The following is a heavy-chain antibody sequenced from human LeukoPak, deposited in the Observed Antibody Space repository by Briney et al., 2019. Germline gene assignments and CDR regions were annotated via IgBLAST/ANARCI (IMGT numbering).Heavy chain of an antibody. CDR2: INHSGST. D-gene: IGHD5-24*01. CDR3: ARRWLQLRAYYYYGMDV. J-gene: IGHJ6*02. Sequence: SETLSLTCTVSGGSISSSSYYWGWIRQPPGKGLEWIGEINHSGSTNYNPSLKSRVTISVDTSKNQFSLKLSSVTAADTAVYYCARRWLQLRAYYYYGMDVWGQGTTVTVSS. CDR1: GGSISSSSYY. V-gene: IGHV4-39*07.